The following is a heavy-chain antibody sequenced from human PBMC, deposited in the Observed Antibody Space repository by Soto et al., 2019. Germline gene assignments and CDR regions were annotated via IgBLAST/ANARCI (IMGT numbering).Heavy chain of an antibody. CDR1: GFTFDDYA. D-gene: IGHD2-2*01. CDR3: ASEVVPAATY. CDR2: ISWNSGSI. Sequence: DVQLVESGGGLVQPGRSLRLSCAASGFTFDDYAMHWVRQAPGKGLEWVSGISWNSGSIGYADSVKGRFTISRDNAKNSLYLQMNSLRAEDTALYYCASEVVPAATYWGQGTLVTVSS. J-gene: IGHJ4*02. V-gene: IGHV3-9*01.